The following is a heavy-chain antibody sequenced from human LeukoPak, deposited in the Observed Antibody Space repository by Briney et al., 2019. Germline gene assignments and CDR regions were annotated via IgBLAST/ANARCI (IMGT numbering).Heavy chain of an antibody. Sequence: GGSLRLSCAASEFTVSSNYMSWVRQAPGKGLEWVSTIYTTGGKYYADSVKGRFTISRDNSKHTLYLQMNSLRAEDTAVYYCARGIGGNPDWYFDLSGRGTLVTVSS. CDR2: IYTTGGK. J-gene: IGHJ2*01. D-gene: IGHD4-23*01. V-gene: IGHV3-66*01. CDR1: EFTVSSNY. CDR3: ARGIGGNPDWYFDL.